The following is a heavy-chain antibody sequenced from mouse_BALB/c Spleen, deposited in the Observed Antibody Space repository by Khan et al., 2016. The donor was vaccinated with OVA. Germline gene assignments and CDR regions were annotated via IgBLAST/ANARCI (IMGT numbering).Heavy chain of an antibody. V-gene: IGHV1-7*01. Sequence: QVQLKQSGAELAKPGASVKMSCTASGYTFINYWILWVKQRPGQGLEWTGYINPSTGYTEYNQNFQDKATLTADKSSSTAYMQLSSLTSEDSAAYYCARRGLRWDFDYWGQGTTLTVSS. D-gene: IGHD1-1*01. CDR1: GYTFINYW. CDR3: ARRGLRWDFDY. CDR2: INPSTGYT. J-gene: IGHJ2*01.